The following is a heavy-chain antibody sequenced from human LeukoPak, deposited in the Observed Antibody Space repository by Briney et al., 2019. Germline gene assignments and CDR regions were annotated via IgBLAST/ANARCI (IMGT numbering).Heavy chain of an antibody. CDR3: ARDGYFDL. CDR1: GYTFSTYG. CDR2: ISADNGHT. J-gene: IGHJ2*01. V-gene: IGHV1-18*01. Sequence: ASVKVSCKASGYTFSTYGIAWVRQAPGQGLEWMGWISADNGHTNYAQNLQGRVTKTTDTSTTTAHMELRSLRSDDTAVYYCARDGYFDLWGRGTLVTVSS.